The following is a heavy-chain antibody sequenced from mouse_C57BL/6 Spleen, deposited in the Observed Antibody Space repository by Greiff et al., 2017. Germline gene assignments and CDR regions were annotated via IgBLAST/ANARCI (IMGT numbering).Heavy chain of an antibody. CDR2: IDPSDSYT. J-gene: IGHJ4*01. Sequence: VQLQQPGAELVMPGASVKLSCKASGYTFTSYWMHWVKQRPGQGLEWIGEIDPSDSYTNYNQKFKGKSTLTVDKSSSTAYMQLSSLTSEDSAVYYCARGGLLRPYYAIDYWGQGTSVTVSS. CDR1: GYTFTSYW. CDR3: ARGGLLRPYYAIDY. D-gene: IGHD2-3*01. V-gene: IGHV1-69*01.